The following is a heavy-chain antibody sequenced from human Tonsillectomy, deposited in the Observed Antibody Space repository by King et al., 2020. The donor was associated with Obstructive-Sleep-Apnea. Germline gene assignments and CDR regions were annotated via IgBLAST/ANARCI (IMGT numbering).Heavy chain of an antibody. V-gene: IGHV4-59*01. CDR2: IYYSGST. CDR1: GGSLSSYY. CDR3: ARAASSYCGGDCYFRKFDY. Sequence: QLQESGPGLVKPSETLSLTCTVSGGSLSSYYWSWIRQPPGKGLGWSGDIYYSGSTNYNPSPESRVTISVDTSKNQFSLKLSPVTAADTAVYYCARAASSYCGGDCYFRKFDYWGQGTLVTVSS. J-gene: IGHJ4*02. D-gene: IGHD2-21*02.